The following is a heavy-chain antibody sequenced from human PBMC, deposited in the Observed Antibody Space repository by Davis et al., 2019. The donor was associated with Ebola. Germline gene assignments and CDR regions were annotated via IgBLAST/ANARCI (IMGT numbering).Heavy chain of an antibody. CDR2: INAGNGNT. CDR1: GYTFASYG. V-gene: IGHV1-3*01. Sequence: ASVKVSCKASGYTFASYGITWVRQAPGQRLEWMGWINAGNGNTKYSQKFQGRVTITRDTSASTAYMELSSLRSEDTAVYYCARVRGWDFWSGYENPPFDPWGQGTLVTVSS. CDR3: ARVRGWDFWSGYENPPFDP. D-gene: IGHD3-3*01. J-gene: IGHJ5*02.